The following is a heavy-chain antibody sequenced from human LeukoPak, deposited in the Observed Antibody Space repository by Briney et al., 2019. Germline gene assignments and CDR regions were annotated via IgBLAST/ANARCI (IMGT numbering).Heavy chain of an antibody. CDR1: GFTFSSYS. D-gene: IGHD2-15*01. Sequence: GGSLRPSCAASGFTFSSYSMNWVRQAPGKGLEWVSSISSSSSYIYYADSVKGRFTISRDNAKNSLYLQMNSLRAEDTAVYYCARVPGGYCSGGSCYPPWGQGTLVTVSS. V-gene: IGHV3-21*01. CDR3: ARVPGGYCSGGSCYPP. CDR2: ISSSSSYI. J-gene: IGHJ5*02.